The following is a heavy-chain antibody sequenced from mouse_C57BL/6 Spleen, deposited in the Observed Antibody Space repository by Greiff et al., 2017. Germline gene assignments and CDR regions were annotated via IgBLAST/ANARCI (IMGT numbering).Heavy chain of an antibody. V-gene: IGHV1-72*01. D-gene: IGHD4-1*01. Sequence: VQLQQPGAELVKPGASVKLSCKASGYTFTSYWMHWVKQRPGRGLEWIGMIDPNSGGTKYNEKFKSKATLTVDKPSSTAYMQLSSLTSEDSAVYYCARRGDWDSWCAYWGQGTLVTVSA. CDR3: ARRGDWDSWCAY. CDR2: IDPNSGGT. CDR1: GYTFTSYW. J-gene: IGHJ3*01.